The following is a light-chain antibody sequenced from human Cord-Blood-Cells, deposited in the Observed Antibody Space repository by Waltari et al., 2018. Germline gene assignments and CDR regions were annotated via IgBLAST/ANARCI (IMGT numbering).Light chain of an antibody. Sequence: DIQMTQSPSSLSASVGDRVTITCRASQSISSYLNWYQQKPGKAPKLLIYAASNXXXXXXXXLSSSGSGTDFTLTISSLQPEDFATYYCQQSYSTPWTFGQGTKVEIK. J-gene: IGKJ1*01. V-gene: IGKV1-39*01. CDR3: QQSYSTPWT. CDR1: QSISSY. CDR2: AAS.